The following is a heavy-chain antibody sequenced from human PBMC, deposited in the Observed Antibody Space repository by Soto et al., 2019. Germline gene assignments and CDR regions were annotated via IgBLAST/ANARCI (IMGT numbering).Heavy chain of an antibody. V-gene: IGHV3-49*03. CDR1: GFTFGDYA. D-gene: IGHD3-3*01. J-gene: IGHJ6*03. CDR3: TRVSDFWSGYGNYYMDV. Sequence: GGSLRLSCTASGFTFGDYAMSWFRQAPGKGLEWVGFIRSKAYGGTTEYAASVKGRFTISRDDSKSIAYLQMNSLKTEDTAVYYCTRVSDFWSGYGNYYMDVWGKGTTVTVSS. CDR2: IRSKAYGGTT.